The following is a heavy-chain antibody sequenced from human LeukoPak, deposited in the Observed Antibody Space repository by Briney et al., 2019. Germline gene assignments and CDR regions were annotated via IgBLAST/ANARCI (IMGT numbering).Heavy chain of an antibody. CDR2: ISATGVNT. D-gene: IGHD5-18*01. Sequence: PGGSLRLSXTTSGFGSKNYAMSWVRLAPGKGMEWVSIISATGVNTYYADSVKGRFTISRDNSKNTLYLQMNSLRAEDTAVYYCARQPAGYSYGAGAFDIWGQGAMVTVSS. V-gene: IGHV3-23*01. J-gene: IGHJ3*02. CDR3: ARQPAGYSYGAGAFDI. CDR1: GFGSKNYA.